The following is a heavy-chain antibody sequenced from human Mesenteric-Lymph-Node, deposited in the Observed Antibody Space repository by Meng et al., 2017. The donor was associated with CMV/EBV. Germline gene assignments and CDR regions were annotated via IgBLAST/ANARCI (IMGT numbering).Heavy chain of an antibody. V-gene: IGHV3-23*01. Sequence: GESLKISCAASGFTFKSYAMNWVRQAPGRGLEWVSGISGSGGTTDYADSVKGRFTISRDNSKNTLYLLANNLRAEDTAVYFCAKWENRRRWGDFDYWGQGTLVTVSS. CDR2: ISGSGGTT. CDR3: AKWENRRRWGDFDY. D-gene: IGHD1-26*01. J-gene: IGHJ4*02. CDR1: GFTFKSYA.